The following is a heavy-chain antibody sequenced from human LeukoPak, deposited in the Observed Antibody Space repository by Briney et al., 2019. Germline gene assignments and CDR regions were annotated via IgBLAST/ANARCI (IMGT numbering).Heavy chain of an antibody. CDR3: ARDPYNWNYDYYYGMDV. Sequence: ASVKVSCKASGYTFTGYYMHWVRQAPGQGLEWMGWINPNSGGTNYAQKFQGRVTMTRDTSISTAYMELSRLRSDDTAVYYCARDPYNWNYDYYYGMDVWGQGTTVTVSS. CDR1: GYTFTGYY. CDR2: INPNSGGT. J-gene: IGHJ6*02. V-gene: IGHV1-2*02. D-gene: IGHD1-20*01.